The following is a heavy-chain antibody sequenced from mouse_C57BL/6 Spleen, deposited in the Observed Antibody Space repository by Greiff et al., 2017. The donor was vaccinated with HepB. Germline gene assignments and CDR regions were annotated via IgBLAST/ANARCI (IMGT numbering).Heavy chain of an antibody. CDR3: ARYMGWGYYGSSYLYYAMDY. V-gene: IGHV7-3*01. D-gene: IGHD1-1*01. J-gene: IGHJ4*01. CDR1: GFTFTDYY. Sequence: EVKVVESGGGLVQPGGSLSLSCAASGFTFTDYYMSWVRQPPGKALEWLGFIRNKANGYTTEYSASVKGRFTISRDNSQSILYLQMNALRAEDSATYYCARYMGWGYYGSSYLYYAMDYWGQGTSVTVSS. CDR2: IRNKANGYTT.